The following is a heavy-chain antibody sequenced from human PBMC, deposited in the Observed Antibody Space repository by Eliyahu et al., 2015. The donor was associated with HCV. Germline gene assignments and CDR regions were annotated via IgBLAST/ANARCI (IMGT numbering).Heavy chain of an antibody. J-gene: IGHJ4*02. CDR1: GFTFSGIY. V-gene: IGHV3-11*05. CDR2: IDGSSSDT. D-gene: IGHD6-25*01. CDR3: VTTARAANY. Sequence: QVQLVXSGGDXVKPGGSLRLSCAASGFTFSGIYMSWVRQAPGKGLEWISYIDGSSSDTNYADSVKGRFTVSRDNAKNSLYLQMNSLRVEDTAMYYCVTTARAANYWGQGTLVTVSS.